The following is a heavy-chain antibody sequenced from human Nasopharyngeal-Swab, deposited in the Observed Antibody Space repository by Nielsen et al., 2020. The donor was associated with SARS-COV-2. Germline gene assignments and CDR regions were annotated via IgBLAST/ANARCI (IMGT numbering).Heavy chain of an antibody. CDR3: ARGSLVVVTIAPFDY. CDR2: IYYSGST. V-gene: IGHV4-59*08. J-gene: IGHJ4*02. Sequence: WIRQPPGKGLEWIGYIYYSGSTNYNPSLKSRVTISVDTSKNQFSLKLSSVTAADTAVYYCARGSLVVVTIAPFDYWGQGTLVTVSS. D-gene: IGHD3-22*01.